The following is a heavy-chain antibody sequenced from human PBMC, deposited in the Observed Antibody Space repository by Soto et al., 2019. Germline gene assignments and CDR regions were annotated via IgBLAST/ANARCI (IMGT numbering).Heavy chain of an antibody. D-gene: IGHD3-10*01. V-gene: IGHV3-7*05. Sequence: EVLLVESGGALGQPGGSLRLSCAASGFTFNYYWMSWVCQAPGKGLEWVANIRQDGSERYYADSVRGRFTISRDNAQNSVFLQMNSLRAEDTAVYYCAREGPHFYVDSWGQGTLVTVSS. J-gene: IGHJ4*02. CDR3: AREGPHFYVDS. CDR2: IRQDGSER. CDR1: GFTFNYYW.